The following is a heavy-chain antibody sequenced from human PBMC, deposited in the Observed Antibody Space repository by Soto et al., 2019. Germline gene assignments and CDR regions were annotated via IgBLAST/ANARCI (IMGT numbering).Heavy chain of an antibody. Sequence: EVHLVESGGGLVKPGGSLRLSCAVSGFTFSSCTMNWVRQAPGKGLEWVSSISPSTSHIYYADSVKGRFPISRDNAKNSLFLQMKSLRAGDTAVYYCSGCSGGACHPNYGMDGWGQGTTVTVSS. D-gene: IGHD2-15*01. CDR1: GFTFSSCT. J-gene: IGHJ6*02. CDR3: SGCSGGACHPNYGMDG. V-gene: IGHV3-21*01. CDR2: ISPSTSHI.